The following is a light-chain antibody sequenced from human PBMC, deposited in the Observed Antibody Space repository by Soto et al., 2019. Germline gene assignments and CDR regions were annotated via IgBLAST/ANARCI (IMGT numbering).Light chain of an antibody. V-gene: IGLV1-44*01. CDR2: SAN. J-gene: IGLJ1*01. Sequence: QSVLTQPPSASTTPGQKVTISCSGSNSNIRNNKVNWYQQLPGTAPKLLIYSANQRPSGVPDRVSGSKAGTSASLAISGLQSEDEANYYCAAWDDSLHGYVFGAGTKLTVL. CDR1: NSNIRNNK. CDR3: AAWDDSLHGYV.